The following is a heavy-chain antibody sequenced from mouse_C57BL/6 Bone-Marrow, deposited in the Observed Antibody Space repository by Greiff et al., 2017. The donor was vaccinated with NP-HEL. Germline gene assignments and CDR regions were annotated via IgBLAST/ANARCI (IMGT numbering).Heavy chain of an antibody. Sequence: VQLKESGPVLVKPGASVKMSCKASGYTFTDYYMNWVKQSHGKSLEWIGVINPYNGGTSYNQKFKGKATLTVDKSSSTAYMELNSLTSEDSAVYYCARWYPYAMDYWGQGTSVTVSS. V-gene: IGHV1-19*01. J-gene: IGHJ4*01. CDR2: INPYNGGT. CDR1: GYTFTDYY. CDR3: ARWYPYAMDY. D-gene: IGHD1-1*02.